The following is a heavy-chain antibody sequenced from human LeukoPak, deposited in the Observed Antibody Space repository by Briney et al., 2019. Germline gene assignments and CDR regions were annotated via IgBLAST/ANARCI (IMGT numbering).Heavy chain of an antibody. CDR2: ISGSGLTT. CDR1: GFTFSYHS. Sequence: GGSLTLSCAASGFTFSYHSMTWVRQAPGKGLEWVSAISGSGLTTYYADSVKGRFTISRDNSKNTLYLQMNSLRADDTAVYYCAKANYDFWSTYYSGYYFDYWGQGTLVTVSS. D-gene: IGHD3-3*01. V-gene: IGHV3-23*01. CDR3: AKANYDFWSTYYSGYYFDY. J-gene: IGHJ4*02.